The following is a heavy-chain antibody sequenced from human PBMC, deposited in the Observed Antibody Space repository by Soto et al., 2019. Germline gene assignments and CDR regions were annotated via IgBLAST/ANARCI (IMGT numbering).Heavy chain of an antibody. V-gene: IGHV1-45*02. CDR1: GYTFTYRH. D-gene: IGHD3-10*01. Sequence: QLHLVQSGAEVKKTGSSVQISCKASGYTFTYRHLHWVRQAPGQALEWMGWITPFNGNTYYAQKFQGTVNINRDESKSTVFLDLRSLRSEDTAMYYCANLASGSDAFDICGQVTMCTVSS. CDR3: ANLASGSDAFDI. CDR2: ITPFNGNT. J-gene: IGHJ3*02.